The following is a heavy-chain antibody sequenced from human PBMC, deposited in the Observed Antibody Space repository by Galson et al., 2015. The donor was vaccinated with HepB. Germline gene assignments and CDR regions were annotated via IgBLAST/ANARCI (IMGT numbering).Heavy chain of an antibody. Sequence: TLSLTCTVSGGSISRGGYYWTWIRQHPEKGLEWLGYISYNGKAFYNPSLQSRVTISLDTSKNQFSLNLSSVTAADTAVYFCARGPVVGPFRFDPWGQGTLVTVSS. CDR2: ISYNGKA. CDR3: ARGPVVGPFRFDP. CDR1: GGSISRGGYY. D-gene: IGHD2-15*01. J-gene: IGHJ5*02. V-gene: IGHV4-31*03.